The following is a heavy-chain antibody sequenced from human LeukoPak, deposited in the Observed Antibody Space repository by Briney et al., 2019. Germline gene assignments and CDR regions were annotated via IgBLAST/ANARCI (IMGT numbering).Heavy chain of an antibody. D-gene: IGHD3-9*01. J-gene: IGHJ6*02. V-gene: IGHV1-69*13. CDR2: IIPIFGTA. CDR3: ARRLRYFDSAYYYYGMDV. Sequence: SVKVSCKASGGTFISYAISWVRQAPGQGLEWMGGIIPIFGTANYAQKFQGRVTITADESTSTAYMELSSLRSEDTAVYYCARRLRYFDSAYYYYGMDVWGQGTTVTVSS. CDR1: GGTFISYA.